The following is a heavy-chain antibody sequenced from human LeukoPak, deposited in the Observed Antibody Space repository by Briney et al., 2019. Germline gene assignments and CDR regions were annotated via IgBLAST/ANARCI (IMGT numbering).Heavy chain of an antibody. J-gene: IGHJ4*02. CDR3: ARLGIQLWLTADY. CDR1: GGSISSGDYY. V-gene: IGHV4-30-4*01. D-gene: IGHD5-18*01. CDR2: IYYSGST. Sequence: SQTLSLTCTVSGGSISSGDYYWRWIRQPPGKGLEWIGYIYYSGSTYYNPSLKSRVTISVDTSKNQFSLKLSSVTAADTAVYYCARLGIQLWLTADYWGQGTLVTVSS.